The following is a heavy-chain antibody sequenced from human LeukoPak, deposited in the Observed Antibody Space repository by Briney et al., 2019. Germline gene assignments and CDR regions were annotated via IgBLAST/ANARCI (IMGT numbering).Heavy chain of an antibody. V-gene: IGHV4-59*01. D-gene: IGHD3-10*01. CDR2: IYYSGST. J-gene: IGHJ6*03. CDR3: ARDHRHGSGPSPGDYYYYYMGV. CDR1: GGSISSYY. Sequence: SETLSLTCTVSGGSISSYYWSWIRQPPGKGLEWIGYIYYSGSTNYNPSLKSRVTISVDTSKNQFSLKLSSVTAADTAVYYCARDHRHGSGPSPGDYYYYYMGVWGKGTTVTVSS.